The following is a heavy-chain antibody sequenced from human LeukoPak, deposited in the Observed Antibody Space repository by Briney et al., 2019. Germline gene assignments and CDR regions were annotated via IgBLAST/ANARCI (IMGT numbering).Heavy chain of an antibody. Sequence: SVKVSCKASGGTFNSYAISWVRQAPGQGLEWMGGIIPIFGTTNYARKFRGRVTLTADKSTRTAYMELSSLRSEDTAVYYCARAYQRLGGLSFPDQWGQGTLVSVSS. CDR3: ARAYQRLGGLSFPDQ. J-gene: IGHJ5*02. CDR1: GGTFNSYA. D-gene: IGHD3-16*02. V-gene: IGHV1-69*06. CDR2: IIPIFGTT.